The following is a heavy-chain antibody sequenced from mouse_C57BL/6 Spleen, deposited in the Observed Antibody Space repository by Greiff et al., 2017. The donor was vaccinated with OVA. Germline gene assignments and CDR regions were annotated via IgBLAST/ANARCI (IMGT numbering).Heavy chain of an antibody. Sequence: QVQLQQSGAELVKPGASVKLSCKASGYTFTSYWMQWVKQRPGQGLEWIGEIDPYDSYTNYNQKFKGKATLTVDTSSSTAYMQLSSLTSEDSAVYYCERYGRREEVYAMDYWGQGTSVTVSS. J-gene: IGHJ4*01. CDR1: GYTFTSYW. D-gene: IGHD1-1*02. CDR3: ERYGRREEVYAMDY. V-gene: IGHV1-50*01. CDR2: IDPYDSYT.